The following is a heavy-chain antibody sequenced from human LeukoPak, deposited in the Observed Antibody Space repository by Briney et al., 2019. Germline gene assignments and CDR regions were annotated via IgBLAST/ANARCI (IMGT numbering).Heavy chain of an antibody. V-gene: IGHV4-39*07. CDR1: GGSISSSSYY. CDR3: ARGVVYSSSSVAKGGFDY. J-gene: IGHJ4*02. D-gene: IGHD6-6*01. CDR2: IYYSGST. Sequence: SETLSLTCTVSGGSISSSSYYWGWIRQPPGKGLEWIGSIYYSGSTYYNPSLKSRVTISVDTSKNQFSLKLSSVTAADTAVYYCARGVVYSSSSVAKGGFDYWGQGTLVTVSS.